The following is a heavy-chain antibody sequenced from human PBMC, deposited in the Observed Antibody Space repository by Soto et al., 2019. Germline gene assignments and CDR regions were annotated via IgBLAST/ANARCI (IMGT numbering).Heavy chain of an antibody. CDR3: AKGVELDV. CDR1: GFSFSSFA. Sequence: EVLLLESGGGLLQPGGSLRLSCEASGFSFSSFAMNWVRQAPGKGLEWVSAIGDSGASTYYADSGKGRFTISRDNSRNTLYLQLNSLRAEDTAVYYCAKGVELDVWGNGTTVTVSS. D-gene: IGHD1-26*01. V-gene: IGHV3-23*01. J-gene: IGHJ6*04. CDR2: IGDSGAST.